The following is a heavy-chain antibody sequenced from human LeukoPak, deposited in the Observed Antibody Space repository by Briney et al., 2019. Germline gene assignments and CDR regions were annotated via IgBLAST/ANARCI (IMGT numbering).Heavy chain of an antibody. V-gene: IGHV3-48*01. CDR2: ITSSSSTI. CDR1: GFTFSTYS. D-gene: IGHD3-3*01. J-gene: IGHJ4*02. Sequence: GGSLRLSCAVSGFTFSTYSMNWVRQAPGKGLEWVSYITSSSSTIYYADSVKGRFTISRDNAKNSLYLQMSSLRAEDTAVYYCARVRGAYYTDYWGQGTLVTVSS. CDR3: ARVRGAYYTDY.